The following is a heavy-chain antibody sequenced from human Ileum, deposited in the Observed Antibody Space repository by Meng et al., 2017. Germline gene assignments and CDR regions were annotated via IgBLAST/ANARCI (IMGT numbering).Heavy chain of an antibody. D-gene: IGHD5-12*01. Sequence: QVQLQGSGPGRVKPSGTLSPTCAVSGGSISDSNWWSWVRQPPGKGLEWIGEIYHTGSTNYNPSLKSRVTMSLDKSKNQFFLDLTSVTAADTAVYYCARDLLGPAIAASGYFDPWGQGTLVTVSS. V-gene: IGHV4-4*02. J-gene: IGHJ5*02. CDR1: GGSISDSNW. CDR3: ARDLLGPAIAASGYFDP. CDR2: IYHTGST.